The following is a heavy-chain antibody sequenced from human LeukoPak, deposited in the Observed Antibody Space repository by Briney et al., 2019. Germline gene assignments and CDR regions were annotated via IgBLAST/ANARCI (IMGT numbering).Heavy chain of an antibody. D-gene: IGHD6-13*01. CDR3: ARDGDGSSWYPRY. J-gene: IGHJ4*02. Sequence: PSQTLSLTCTVSGGSISSGGYYWSWIRQHPGKGLEWIGYIYYSGSTYYNPSLKSRVTISVDTSKNQFSLKLSSVTAADTAVYYCARDGDGSSWYPRYWGQGTLVTVSS. CDR1: GGSISSGGYY. V-gene: IGHV4-31*03. CDR2: IYYSGST.